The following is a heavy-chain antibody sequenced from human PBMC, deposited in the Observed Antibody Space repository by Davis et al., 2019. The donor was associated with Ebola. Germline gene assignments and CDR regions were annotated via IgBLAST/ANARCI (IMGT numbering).Heavy chain of an antibody. D-gene: IGHD6-6*01. V-gene: IGHV3-7*01. CDR2: IKQDGSEK. CDR3: ARKSRSSSPYYYYYGMDV. J-gene: IGHJ6*02. Sequence: GGSLRLSCAAAGFTFSSYWMSWVRQAPGKGLEWVANIKQDGSEKYYVDSVKGRFTISRDNAKNSLYLQMNSLRAEDTAVYYCARKSRSSSPYYYYYGMDVWGQGTTVTVSS. CDR1: GFTFSSYW.